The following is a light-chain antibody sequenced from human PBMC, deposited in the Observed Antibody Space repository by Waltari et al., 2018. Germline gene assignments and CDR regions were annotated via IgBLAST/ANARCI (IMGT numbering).Light chain of an antibody. CDR2: KDS. CDR3: YSVDDNKRV. J-gene: IGLJ2*01. V-gene: IGLV3-27*01. Sequence: SYELTQPSSVSVSPGQAARITCAGDVLAKRYTRWFQQKPGQAPVLVIYKDSERPSGIPERFSGSSSGTTVTLTISGAQVEDEADYYCYSVDDNKRVFGGVTKLTVL. CDR1: VLAKRY.